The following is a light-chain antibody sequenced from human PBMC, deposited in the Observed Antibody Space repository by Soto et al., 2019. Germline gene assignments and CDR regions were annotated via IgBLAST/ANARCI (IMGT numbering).Light chain of an antibody. V-gene: IGLV2-8*01. Sequence: QSVLTQPPSASGSPGQSVTISCTGTSSDVGGYNYVSWYQQHPGKAPKLMIYEVSKRPSGVPDRFSGSKSGNTASLTVSGLQAEYEADYYCSSYAGSNIWVFGGGTKLTVL. CDR1: SSDVGGYNY. CDR3: SSYAGSNIWV. CDR2: EVS. J-gene: IGLJ3*02.